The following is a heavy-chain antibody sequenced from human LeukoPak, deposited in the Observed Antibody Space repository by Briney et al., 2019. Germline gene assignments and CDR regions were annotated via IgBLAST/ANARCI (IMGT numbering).Heavy chain of an antibody. J-gene: IGHJ4*02. Sequence: SETLSLTCAVYGGSFSGYYWSWIRQPPGKGLEWIGEINHSGSTNYNPSLKSRVTISVDTSKNQFSLKLSSVTAADTAVYYCARDPAVGYYYDSSGYSDYWGQGTLVTVSS. V-gene: IGHV4-34*01. CDR1: GGSFSGYY. CDR2: INHSGST. D-gene: IGHD3-22*01. CDR3: ARDPAVGYYYDSSGYSDY.